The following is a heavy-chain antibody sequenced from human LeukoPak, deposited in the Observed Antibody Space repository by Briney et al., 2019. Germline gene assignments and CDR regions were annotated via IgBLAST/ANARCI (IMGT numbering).Heavy chain of an antibody. V-gene: IGHV3-74*01. CDR2: INTDGSST. J-gene: IGHJ4*02. D-gene: IGHD6-6*01. CDR1: GFTFSNYW. CDR3: ARGYSSSYRIDY. Sequence: GGSLRLSCAASGFTFSNYWMHWVRQAPGKGLVWVSRINTDGSSTTYADSVKGRFTISRDNAKNTLYLQLNSLSAEDTAVYYCARGYSSSYRIDYWGQGTLVTVSS.